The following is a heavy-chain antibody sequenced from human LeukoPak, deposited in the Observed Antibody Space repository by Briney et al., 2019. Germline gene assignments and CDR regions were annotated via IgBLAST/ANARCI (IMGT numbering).Heavy chain of an antibody. V-gene: IGHV3-33*01. CDR1: GFTFSSYG. CDR2: IWYDGSNK. Sequence: GRSLRLSCAASGFTFSSYGMHWVRQAPGKGLEWVAVIWYDGSNKYYADSVKGRSTISRDNSKNTLYLQMNSLRAEDTAVYYCAAGVARPYYFDYWGQGTLVTVSS. D-gene: IGHD3-10*01. CDR3: AAGVARPYYFDY. J-gene: IGHJ4*02.